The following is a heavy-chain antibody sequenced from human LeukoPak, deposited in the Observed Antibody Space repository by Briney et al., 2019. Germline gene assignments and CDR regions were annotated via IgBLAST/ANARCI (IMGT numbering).Heavy chain of an antibody. D-gene: IGHD1-26*01. CDR3: ARDRDSGSLDY. CDR2: ICYSGST. Sequence: SQTLSLTCTVSGGSISSGGYYWSWIRQHPGKGLEWIGYICYSGSTYYNPSLKSRVTISVDTSKNQFSLKLSSVTAADTAVYYCARDRDSGSLDYWGQGTLVTVSS. J-gene: IGHJ4*02. V-gene: IGHV4-31*03. CDR1: GGSISSGGYY.